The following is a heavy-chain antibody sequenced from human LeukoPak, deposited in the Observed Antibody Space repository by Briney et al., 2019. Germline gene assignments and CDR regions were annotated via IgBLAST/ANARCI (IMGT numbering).Heavy chain of an antibody. D-gene: IGHD4/OR15-4a*01. CDR2: ISGSGGST. J-gene: IGHJ4*02. CDR1: GFTFSSYA. CDR3: ARFDGGALCYDY. Sequence: TGGSLRLSCAASGFTFSSYAMSWVRQAPGKGLEWVSSISGSGGSTYYADSVKGRFTISRDNSKNTLYLQMNSLRAEDTAVYYCARFDGGALCYDYWGQGTLVTVSS. V-gene: IGHV3-23*01.